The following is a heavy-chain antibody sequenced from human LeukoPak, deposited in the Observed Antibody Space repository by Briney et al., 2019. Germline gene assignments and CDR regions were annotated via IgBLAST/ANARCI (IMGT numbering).Heavy chain of an antibody. CDR3: ARQSYGDYFDY. CDR1: GGSISSYY. J-gene: IGHJ4*02. D-gene: IGHD4-17*01. Sequence: ETLSLTCTVSGGSISSYYWSWLRQPPGKGLEWIGYIYYRGSTSYNPSLKSRVTILVDTSKNQFSLKLSSVTAADTAVYYCARQSYGDYFDYWGQGTLVTVSS. V-gene: IGHV4-59*08. CDR2: IYYRGST.